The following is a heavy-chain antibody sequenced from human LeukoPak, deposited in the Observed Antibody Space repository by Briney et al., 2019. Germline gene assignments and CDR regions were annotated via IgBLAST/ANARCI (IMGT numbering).Heavy chain of an antibody. CDR2: IDYSGGST. D-gene: IGHD3-3*01. Sequence: GGSLRLSCTASGFTLSSYEMSWIRQAPGKGLEWVSSIDYSGGSTYYADSVKGRFTISRDNSKNTLYLQMNSLRAEDTAVYYCAKYYDFWSGYYLVADFLYYYYMDVWGKGTTVTVSS. V-gene: IGHV3-23*01. J-gene: IGHJ6*03. CDR3: AKYYDFWSGYYLVADFLYYYYMDV. CDR1: GFTLSSYE.